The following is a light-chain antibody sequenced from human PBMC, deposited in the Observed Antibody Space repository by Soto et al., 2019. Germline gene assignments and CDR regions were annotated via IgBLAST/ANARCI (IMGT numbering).Light chain of an antibody. CDR2: AGS. V-gene: IGLV2-23*01. Sequence: QSALTQPASVSGSLGQSITISCTGTSSDVGSYNLVSWYQPHPGKAPTLMIYAGSKRPSGVSNRFSGSKSGNTASLTLSGLQAEDETNYYCCSYAGGSTPWIFGGGTKLTVL. CDR3: CSYAGGSTPWI. CDR1: SSDVGSYNL. J-gene: IGLJ2*01.